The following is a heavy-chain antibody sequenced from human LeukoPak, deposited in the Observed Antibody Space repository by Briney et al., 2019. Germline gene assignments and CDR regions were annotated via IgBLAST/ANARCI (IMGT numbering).Heavy chain of an antibody. CDR3: ARDYRYYDSSGYYYVVADY. Sequence: PSETLSLTCAVYGGSFSGYYWSWIRQPPGKGLEWIGEINHSGSTNYNPSLKSRVTISVDTSKNQFSLKLSSVTAADTAVYYCARDYRYYDSSGYYYVVADYWGQGTLVTVSS. J-gene: IGHJ4*02. V-gene: IGHV4-34*01. CDR1: GGSFSGYY. D-gene: IGHD3-22*01. CDR2: INHSGST.